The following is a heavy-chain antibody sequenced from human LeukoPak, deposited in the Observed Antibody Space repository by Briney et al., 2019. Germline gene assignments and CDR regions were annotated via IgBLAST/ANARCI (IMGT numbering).Heavy chain of an antibody. CDR2: IKQDGSEK. D-gene: IGHD3-22*01. CDR3: ARVYYYDSSGYYYSTLGY. V-gene: IGHV3-7*04. CDR1: RFTFSSYW. Sequence: PGGSLRLSCVASRFTFSSYWVSWVRQAPGKGLEWVANIKQDGSEKYYVDSLKGRFTISRDNAKNSLFLQMNSLRAEDTAVYYCARVYYYDSSGYYYSTLGYWGQGTLVTVSS. J-gene: IGHJ4*02.